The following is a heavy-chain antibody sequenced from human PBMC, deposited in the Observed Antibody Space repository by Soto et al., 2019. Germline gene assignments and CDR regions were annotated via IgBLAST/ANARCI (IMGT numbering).Heavy chain of an antibody. Sequence: PWWSLRLSCSASVFTFSSYAMSWLRQAPGKGLEWVSAISGSGGSTYYADSVKGRFTISRDNSKNTLYLQMNSLRAEDTAVYYCAKDPSSSSYLFDYWGQGTLVTVSS. CDR2: ISGSGGST. CDR3: AKDPSSSSYLFDY. CDR1: VFTFSSYA. J-gene: IGHJ4*02. V-gene: IGHV3-23*01. D-gene: IGHD6-6*01.